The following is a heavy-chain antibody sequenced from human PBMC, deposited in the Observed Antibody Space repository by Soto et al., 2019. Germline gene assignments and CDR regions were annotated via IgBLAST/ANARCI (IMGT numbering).Heavy chain of an antibody. CDR2: IYYSGST. CDR1: GGSVSSDDYY. Sequence: SETLSLTCTVSGGSVSSDDYYWNWIRQPPGKGLEWIGYIYYSGSTHYNPSLRSRVTIPLDTSKNQFSLKLNSVTAADTAVYYCARTLTYGDPPFDYWGQGTLVTVSS. D-gene: IGHD4-17*01. V-gene: IGHV4-61*08. J-gene: IGHJ4*02. CDR3: ARTLTYGDPPFDY.